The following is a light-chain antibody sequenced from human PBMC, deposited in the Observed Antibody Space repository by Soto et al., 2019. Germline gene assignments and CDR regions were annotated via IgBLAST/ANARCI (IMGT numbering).Light chain of an antibody. J-gene: IGLJ1*01. CDR1: SSDVGGYNY. Sequence: QSVLTQPASVSGSPGQSITISCTGTSSDVGGYNYVSWYQHHPGKAPKLMIYDVSNRPSGVSNRFSGSKSGNTASLTISGLQADDEADYYCSSYTSSSIPFVFGTGTKLTVL. CDR3: SSYTSSSIPFV. CDR2: DVS. V-gene: IGLV2-14*03.